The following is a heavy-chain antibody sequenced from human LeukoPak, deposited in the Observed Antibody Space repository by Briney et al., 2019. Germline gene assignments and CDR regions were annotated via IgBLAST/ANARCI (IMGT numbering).Heavy chain of an antibody. D-gene: IGHD3-22*01. V-gene: IGHV3-74*01. CDR2: INSDGSST. CDR3: ARAGSDSSGYFWGFDY. Sequence: GGSLRLSXAASGFTFSSYAMSWVRQAPGKGLVWVSRINSDGSSTSYADSVKGRFTISRDNAKNTLYLQMNSLRAEDTAVYYCARAGSDSSGYFWGFDYWGQGTLVTVSS. J-gene: IGHJ4*02. CDR1: GFTFSSYA.